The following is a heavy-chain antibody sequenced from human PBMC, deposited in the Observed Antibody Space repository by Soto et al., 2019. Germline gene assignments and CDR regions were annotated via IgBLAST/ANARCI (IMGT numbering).Heavy chain of an antibody. CDR3: ASAGGIATEPNWVDP. CDR2: IIPIFGTA. J-gene: IGHJ5*02. CDR1: GGTFSSYA. D-gene: IGHD6-13*01. V-gene: IGHV1-69*01. Sequence: SVKVSCKASGGTFSSYAISWVRQAPGQGLEWMGGIIPIFGTANYAQKFQGRVTITADESTSTAYMELSSLRSEDTAVYYCASAGGIATEPNWVDPWGQGTLVTVSS.